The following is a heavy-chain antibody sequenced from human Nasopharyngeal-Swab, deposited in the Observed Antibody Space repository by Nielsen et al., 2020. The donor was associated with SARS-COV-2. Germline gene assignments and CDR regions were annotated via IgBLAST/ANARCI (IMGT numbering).Heavy chain of an antibody. J-gene: IGHJ6*02. V-gene: IGHV1-8*01. CDR2: MNPNSGNT. CDR3: ARGLTTVTTYYYYGMDV. D-gene: IGHD4-11*01. Sequence: WVRQAPGQGLEGMGWMNPNSGNTGYAQKFQGRVTMTRNTSISTAYMELSSLRSEDTAVYYCARGLTTVTTYYYYGMDVWGQGTTVTVSS.